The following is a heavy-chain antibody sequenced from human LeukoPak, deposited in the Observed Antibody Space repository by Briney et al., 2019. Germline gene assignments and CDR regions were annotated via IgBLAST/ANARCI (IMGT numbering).Heavy chain of an antibody. V-gene: IGHV3-66*01. CDR3: AKARGSGFQRGDAFDM. Sequence: GGCLRLSCAASGFTVSDYYMNRVRQALGKGLEWVSVICSGGSTYYADSVRGRFTISRDNSKNTLYLQMNSLRAEDTAVYYCAKARGSGFQRGDAFDMWGQGTRVTVSS. CDR1: GFTVSDYY. D-gene: IGHD6-19*01. CDR2: ICSGGST. J-gene: IGHJ3*02.